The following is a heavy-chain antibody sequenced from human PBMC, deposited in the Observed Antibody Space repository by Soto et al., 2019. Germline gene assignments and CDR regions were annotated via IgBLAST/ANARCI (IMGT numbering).Heavy chain of an antibody. Sequence: QVQLVQSGAEVKKPGSSVKVSCKASGGTFSSYAISWVRQAPGQGLEWMGGIIPIFGTANYAQKFQGRVTITADESTSTAYMELSSLRSEDTAVYYCARAYSSSWYFSPPLLGSSTYYSDYWGQGTLVTVSS. J-gene: IGHJ4*02. CDR3: ARAYSSSWYFSPPLLGSSTYYSDY. V-gene: IGHV1-69*01. CDR2: IIPIFGTA. D-gene: IGHD6-13*01. CDR1: GGTFSSYA.